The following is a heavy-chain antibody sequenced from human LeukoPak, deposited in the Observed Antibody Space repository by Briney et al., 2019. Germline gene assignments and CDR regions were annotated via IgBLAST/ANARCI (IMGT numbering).Heavy chain of an antibody. V-gene: IGHV5-10-1*01. CDR3: ARQEIAESPDY. D-gene: IGHD6-13*01. Sequence: GESLKISCKGSGYSFTSYWISRVRQMPGKGLEWMGRIDPSDSYTNYSPSFQGHVTISADKSNSTAYLQWSSLKASDSAMYYCARQEIAESPDYWGQGTLVTVSS. CDR2: IDPSDSYT. J-gene: IGHJ4*02. CDR1: GYSFTSYW.